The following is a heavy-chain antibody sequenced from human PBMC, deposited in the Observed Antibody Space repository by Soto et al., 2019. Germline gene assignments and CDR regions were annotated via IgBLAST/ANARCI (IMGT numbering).Heavy chain of an antibody. CDR1: GGSISSGGYY. Sequence: QVQLQESGPGLVKPSQTLSLTCTVSGGSISSGGYYWSWIRQHPGKGLEWIGYIYYSGSTYYNPSLKSRVTISVDTSKNQFSLKLSSVTAADTALYYCAREEIAAAGNYYYYGMDVWGQGTTVTVSS. J-gene: IGHJ6*02. CDR3: AREEIAAAGNYYYYGMDV. D-gene: IGHD6-13*01. CDR2: IYYSGST. V-gene: IGHV4-31*03.